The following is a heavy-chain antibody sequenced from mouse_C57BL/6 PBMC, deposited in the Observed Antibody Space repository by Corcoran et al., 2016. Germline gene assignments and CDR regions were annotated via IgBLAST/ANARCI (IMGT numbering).Heavy chain of an antibody. CDR3: ARRGGGYYSNWYFDV. CDR1: GFSLSTSGMG. V-gene: IGHV8-12*01. J-gene: IGHJ1*03. D-gene: IGHD2-5*01. Sequence: QVTLKESGPGILQSSQTLSLTCSFSGFSLSTSGMGVSWIRQPSGKGLEWLAHIYWDDDKRYNPSLKSRLTISKDTSRNQVFLKITSVDTADTATYYCARRGGGYYSNWYFDVWGTGTTVTVSS. CDR2: IYWDDDK.